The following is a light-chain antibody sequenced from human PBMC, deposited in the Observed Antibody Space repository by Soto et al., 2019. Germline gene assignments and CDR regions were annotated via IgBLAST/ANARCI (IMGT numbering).Light chain of an antibody. CDR1: QSISSSY. Sequence: EIVFTQSPVTLSLSPGERATLSCRASQSISSSYLAWYQQKPGQAPRLLIYGPSSRATGIPDRFSGSGSGTDFTLTINRLEPEDFAVYYCQQYDSSPRTFGQGTKVDIK. J-gene: IGKJ1*01. V-gene: IGKV3-20*01. CDR3: QQYDSSPRT. CDR2: GPS.